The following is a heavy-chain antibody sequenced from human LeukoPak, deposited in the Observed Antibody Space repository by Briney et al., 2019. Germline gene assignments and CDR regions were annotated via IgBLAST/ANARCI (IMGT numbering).Heavy chain of an antibody. V-gene: IGHV4-39*01. D-gene: IGHD5-24*01. Sequence: SETLSLTCTVSGGSISSSSYYWGWIRQPPGKGLEWIGSIYYSGSTYYNPSLKSRFTISVATSKNQFSLKLSSVTAADTAVYYCARLRDGYNFNPFDYWGQGTLVTVSS. CDR3: ARLRDGYNFNPFDY. CDR2: IYYSGST. CDR1: GGSISSSSYY. J-gene: IGHJ4*02.